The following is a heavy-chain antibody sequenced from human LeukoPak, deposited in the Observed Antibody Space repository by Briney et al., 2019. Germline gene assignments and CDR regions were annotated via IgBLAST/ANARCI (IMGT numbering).Heavy chain of an antibody. J-gene: IGHJ6*02. CDR3: ARDPPQLLRFGERDYYYGMDV. CDR1: GFTFSSYS. D-gene: IGHD3-10*01. V-gene: IGHV3-21*01. Sequence: PGGSLRLFCAASGFTFSSYSMNWARQAPGKGVEWVSSISRCSSYIYYADSVKGRFTISRDKAKNSQYLQMNSLRAEDTAVYYCARDPPQLLRFGERDYYYGMDVWGQGTTVTVSS. CDR2: ISRCSSYI.